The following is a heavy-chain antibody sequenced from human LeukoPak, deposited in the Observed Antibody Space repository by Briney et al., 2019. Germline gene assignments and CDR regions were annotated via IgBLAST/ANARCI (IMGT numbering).Heavy chain of an antibody. CDR2: IRGSGGST. CDR1: GFTFSSYA. D-gene: IGHD6-13*01. Sequence: PGGSLRLSCAASGFTFSSYAMSWVRQAPGKGLEWVSAIRGSGGSTYYADSVKGRFTISRDNSKNTLYLQMNSLRAEDTAVYYCAKAGYSSSWYWGGFDYWGQGTLVTVSS. CDR3: AKAGYSSSWYWGGFDY. J-gene: IGHJ4*02. V-gene: IGHV3-23*01.